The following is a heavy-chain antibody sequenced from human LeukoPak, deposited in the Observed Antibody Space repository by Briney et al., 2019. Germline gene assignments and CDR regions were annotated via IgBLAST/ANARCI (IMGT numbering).Heavy chain of an antibody. D-gene: IGHD3-22*01. J-gene: IGHJ4*02. CDR3: TTNYYYDSSGYYNSDY. V-gene: IGHV3-15*01. CDR1: GFTFSNAW. CDR2: IKSKTDGGTT. Sequence: GGSLRLSCAASGFTFSNAWMSWVRQAPGKGLEWVGRIKSKTDGGTTDYAAPVKGRFTISRDDSKNTLYLQMNSLKTEDTAVYYCTTNYYYDSSGYYNSDYWGQGTLVTVSS.